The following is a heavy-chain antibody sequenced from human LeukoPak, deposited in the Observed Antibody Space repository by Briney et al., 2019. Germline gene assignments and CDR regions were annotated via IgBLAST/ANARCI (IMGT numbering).Heavy chain of an antibody. CDR2: IYYSGST. CDR1: GGSISSYY. J-gene: IGHJ3*02. CDR3: ARGGRFLEWLLNAFDI. Sequence: SETLSLTCTVSGGSISSYYWSWIRQPPGKGLEWIGYIYYSGSTNYNPSLKSRVTISVDTSKNQFSLKLSSVTAADTAVYYCARGGRFLEWLLNAFDIWGQGTMVTVSS. D-gene: IGHD3-3*01. V-gene: IGHV4-59*01.